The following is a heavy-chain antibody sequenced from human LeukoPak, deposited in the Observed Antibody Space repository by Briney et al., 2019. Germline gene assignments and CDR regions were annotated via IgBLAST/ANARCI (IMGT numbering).Heavy chain of an antibody. Sequence: GGSLRLSCAASGFTFSSYSMNWVRRAPGKGLEWVSSISSSSSYIYYADSVKGRFTISRDNAKNSLYLQMNSLRAEDTAEYYCTTEPPTIFGVTSSSFDYWGQGTLVTVSS. CDR3: TTEPPTIFGVTSSSFDY. V-gene: IGHV3-21*01. CDR1: GFTFSSYS. D-gene: IGHD3-3*01. CDR2: ISSSSSYI. J-gene: IGHJ4*02.